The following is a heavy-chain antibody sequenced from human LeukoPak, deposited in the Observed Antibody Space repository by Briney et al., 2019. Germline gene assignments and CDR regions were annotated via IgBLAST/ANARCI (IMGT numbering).Heavy chain of an antibody. CDR1: GFTFSNFA. CDR2: IYSCGST. V-gene: IGHV3-66*03. J-gene: IGHJ3*02. CDR3: AKGTHYYDSSGYWGAFDI. Sequence: GGSLRLSCAASGFTFSNFAMHWVPQATGEGLVWGSVIYSCGSTYSADAVKGRFTISRENSNNTLYLQMNSLRAEDTAVYYCAKGTHYYDSSGYWGAFDIWGQGTMVTVSS. D-gene: IGHD3-22*01.